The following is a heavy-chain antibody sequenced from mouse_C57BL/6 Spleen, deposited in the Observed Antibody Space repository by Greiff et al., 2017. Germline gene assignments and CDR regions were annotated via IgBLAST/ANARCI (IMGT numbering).Heavy chain of an antibody. CDR2: IHPNSGST. V-gene: IGHV1-64*01. J-gene: IGHJ4*01. D-gene: IGHD1-1*01. CDR1: GYTFTSYW. CDR3: ARKKGSSYAMDY. Sequence: QVQLKQPGAELVKPGASVKLSCKASGYTFTSYWMHWVKHRPGQGLEWIGMIHPNSGSTNYNEKFKSKATLTVDKSSSTAYMQLSSLTSEDSAVYYCARKKGSSYAMDYWGQGPSVTVSS.